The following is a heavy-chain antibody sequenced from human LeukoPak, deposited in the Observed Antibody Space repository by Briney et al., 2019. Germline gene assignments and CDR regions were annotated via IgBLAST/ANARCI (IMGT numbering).Heavy chain of an antibody. Sequence: QPGGSLRLSCAASGITFSSYEMNWVRQAPGKGLEWVSYISASGDTVDYAESVKGRITISRDNAKNSLYLQMDSLRAEDTAIYYCARDGPPDYWGQGTLVSVSS. V-gene: IGHV3-48*03. J-gene: IGHJ4*02. CDR3: ARDGPPDY. CDR2: ISASGDTV. CDR1: GITFSSYE.